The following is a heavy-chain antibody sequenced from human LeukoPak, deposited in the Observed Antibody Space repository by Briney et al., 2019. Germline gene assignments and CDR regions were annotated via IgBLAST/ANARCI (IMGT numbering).Heavy chain of an antibody. CDR1: GGSISSSSHY. D-gene: IGHD3-9*01. Sequence: SETLSLTCTVSGGSISSSSHYWGWIRQPPGKGLEWIGNIYYSGSTYYNPSLKSRVTISVDTSKNQFSLKLSSVTAADTAVYYCARGDGFDWSLDYWGQGTLVTVSS. J-gene: IGHJ4*02. V-gene: IGHV4-39*07. CDR2: IYYSGST. CDR3: ARGDGFDWSLDY.